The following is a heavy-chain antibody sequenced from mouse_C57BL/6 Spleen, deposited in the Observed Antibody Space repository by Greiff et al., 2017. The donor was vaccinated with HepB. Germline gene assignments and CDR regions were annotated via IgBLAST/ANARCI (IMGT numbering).Heavy chain of an antibody. J-gene: IGHJ2*01. Sequence: QVHVKQSGAELVRPGTSVKMSCKASGYTFTNYWIGWAKQRPGHGLEWIGDIYPGGGYTNYNEKFKGKATLTADKSSSTAYMQFSSLTSEDSAIYYCARLGSGYDYWGQGTTLTVSS. CDR1: GYTFTNYW. V-gene: IGHV1-63*01. D-gene: IGHD3-2*02. CDR2: IYPGGGYT. CDR3: ARLGSGYDY.